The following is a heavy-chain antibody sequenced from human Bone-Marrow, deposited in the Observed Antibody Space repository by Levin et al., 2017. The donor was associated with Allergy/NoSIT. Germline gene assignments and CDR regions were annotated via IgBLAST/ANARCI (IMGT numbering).Heavy chain of an antibody. J-gene: IGHJ1*01. CDR3: ARSRPNLGYCSSTSCYSGYFQH. CDR1: GGTFSSYA. V-gene: IGHV1-69*13. D-gene: IGHD2-2*01. Sequence: ASVKVSCKASGGTFSSYAISWVRQAPGQGLEWMGGIIPIFGTANYAQKFQGRVTITANESTSTAYMELSSLRSEDTAVYYCARSRPNLGYCSSTSCYSGYFQHWGQGTLVTVSS. CDR2: IIPIFGTA.